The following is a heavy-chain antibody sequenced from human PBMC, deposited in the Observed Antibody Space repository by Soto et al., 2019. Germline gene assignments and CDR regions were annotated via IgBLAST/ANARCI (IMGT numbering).Heavy chain of an antibody. D-gene: IGHD2-15*01. CDR3: ARVSSSIVVDQVYGMDV. V-gene: IGHV1-18*04. J-gene: IGHJ6*01. Sequence: QVQLVQSGVEVKKPGASVKVSCKASGYTFISHGISWVRQAPGQGLEWMGWLSGKNGTTNYAQKLQGRVTLTTDTSTRTAYVVLRSLRSDDTAVYYCARVSSSIVVDQVYGMDVWGQGTTVTVSS. CDR2: LSGKNGTT. CDR1: GYTFISHG.